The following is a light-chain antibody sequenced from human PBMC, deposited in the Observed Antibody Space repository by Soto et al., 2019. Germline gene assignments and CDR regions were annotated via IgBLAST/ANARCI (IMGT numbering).Light chain of an antibody. J-gene: IGKJ2*01. Sequence: EIVLTQSPATLSLSPGERATLSCRASQSVSSYLSWYQQKPGQAPRLLIYDASYRATGIPARFSGSASVTDFTLTISSLEPEDFAVYYCQHRTPGMFTFGQGTKLEIK. CDR2: DAS. CDR3: QHRTPGMFT. CDR1: QSVSSY. V-gene: IGKV3-11*01.